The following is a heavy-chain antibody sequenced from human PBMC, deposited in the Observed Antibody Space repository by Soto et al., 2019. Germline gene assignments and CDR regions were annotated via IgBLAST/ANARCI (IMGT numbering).Heavy chain of an antibody. CDR1: GFSFSSAW. CDR2: IKSKTDGETT. V-gene: IGHV3-15*01. J-gene: IGHJ4*02. CDR3: VTDRSFSPVDF. Sequence: GGSLRLSCAASGFSFSSAWMSWVRQAPGKGLEWVGRIKSKTDGETTDYAAPVKARFTISRDDSKSTLYLQMNSLKTEDTAVYRCVTDRSFSPVDFWGQGTLVTVSS.